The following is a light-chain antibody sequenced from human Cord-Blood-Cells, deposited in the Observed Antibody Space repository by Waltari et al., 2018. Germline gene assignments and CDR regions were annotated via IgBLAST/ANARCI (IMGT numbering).Light chain of an antibody. J-gene: IGKJ1*01. CDR1: QSVGRS. CDR3: QHYVRLPVT. CDR2: GAS. V-gene: IGKV3-20*01. Sequence: EIVLTQSPGTLSLSPGERATLSCRASQSVGRSLAWYQQKPGQAPRLLIYGASSRTTGVPDRFSGSVSGTDFSLTISRLEPEDCAVYYCQHYVRLPVTFGQGTKVEIK.